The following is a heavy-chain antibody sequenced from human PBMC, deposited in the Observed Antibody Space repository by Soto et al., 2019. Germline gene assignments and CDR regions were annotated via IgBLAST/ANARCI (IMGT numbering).Heavy chain of an antibody. CDR2: IDYSGTT. V-gene: IGHV4-39*02. J-gene: IGHJ4*02. CDR1: GGSISSGGYS. CDR3: ARRTGSSTYYFDY. Sequence: SETLSLTCAVSGGSISSGGYSWGWIRQPPGRGLEWIGIIDYSGTTYYNPSLKSRLTMSVDTSKNHFSLNLSSVTAADTAVYYCARRTGSSTYYFDYWGQGALVTVSS. D-gene: IGHD6-6*01.